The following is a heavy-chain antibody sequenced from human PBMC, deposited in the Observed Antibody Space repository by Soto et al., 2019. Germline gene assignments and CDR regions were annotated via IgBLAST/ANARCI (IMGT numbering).Heavy chain of an antibody. V-gene: IGHV1-8*02. CDR1: GGTFSSYT. Sequence: AASVKVSCKASGGTFSSYTISWVRQAPGQGLEWMGWMIPNRGKTNYAQKFQGRVTMTRNNSISTAYMELSSLRSEDTAVYYCVSGYDWDFDYWGQGTLVTVSS. CDR3: VSGYDWDFDY. D-gene: IGHD5-12*01. CDR2: MIPNRGKT. J-gene: IGHJ4*02.